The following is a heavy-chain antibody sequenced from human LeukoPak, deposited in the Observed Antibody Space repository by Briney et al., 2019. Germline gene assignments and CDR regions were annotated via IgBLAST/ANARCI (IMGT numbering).Heavy chain of an antibody. J-gene: IGHJ4*02. Sequence: SETLSLTCSVSGGSIISYGYYWTWIRQYPGKGLEWIGNIFYNGTTYYNPSFKGRVTVSGDTSKNQFSLNLNSLTAADTAVYYCARDRMDTALAFFFDYWGQGTLVTVSS. CDR1: GGSIISYGYY. D-gene: IGHD5-18*01. CDR2: IFYNGTT. V-gene: IGHV4-31*03. CDR3: ARDRMDTALAFFFDY.